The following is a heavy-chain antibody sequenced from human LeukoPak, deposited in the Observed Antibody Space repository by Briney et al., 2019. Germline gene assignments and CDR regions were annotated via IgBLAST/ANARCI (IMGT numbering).Heavy chain of an antibody. CDR2: ISGNGGRT. D-gene: IGHD2-15*01. V-gene: IGHV3-23*01. Sequence: AGGSLRLSCAASGFRFSSFGMSWVRQAPGKGPEWVSFISGNGGRTDYAESVKGRFTISRDNSKNTVYLQMNSLRDEDTAAYYCAKQLGYCSDGSCYFPYWGQGTLVTVSS. CDR3: AKQLGYCSDGSCYFPY. CDR1: GFRFSSFG. J-gene: IGHJ4*02.